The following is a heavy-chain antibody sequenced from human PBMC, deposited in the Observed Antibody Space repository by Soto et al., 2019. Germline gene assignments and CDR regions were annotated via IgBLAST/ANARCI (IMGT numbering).Heavy chain of an antibody. Sequence: ASVKVSCKASGYTLTSYDINWVRQATGQGLEWMGWMNPNSGNTGYAQKFQGRVTMTRNTSISTAYMELSSLRSEDTAVYYCARAPSIRGYSYGSRDYWGQGTLVTVSS. V-gene: IGHV1-8*01. CDR2: MNPNSGNT. J-gene: IGHJ4*02. D-gene: IGHD5-18*01. CDR1: GYTLTSYD. CDR3: ARAPSIRGYSYGSRDY.